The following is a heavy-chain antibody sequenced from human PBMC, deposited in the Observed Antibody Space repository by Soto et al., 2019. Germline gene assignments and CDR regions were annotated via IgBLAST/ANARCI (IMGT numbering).Heavy chain of an antibody. CDR3: ARGPYSRRLLYYGMDV. Sequence: QVQLVQSGAEVKKPGSSVKVSCKASGGTFSSYAISWVRQAPGQGLEWMGGIIPIFGTANYAQKFQGRVTITADESTSTAYMELSSPRSEDTAVYYCARGPYSRRLLYYGMDVWGQGTTVTVSS. J-gene: IGHJ6*02. CDR1: GGTFSSYA. D-gene: IGHD6-13*01. CDR2: IIPIFGTA. V-gene: IGHV1-69*01.